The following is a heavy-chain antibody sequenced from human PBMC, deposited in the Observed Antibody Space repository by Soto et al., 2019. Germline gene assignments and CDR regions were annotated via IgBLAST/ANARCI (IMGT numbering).Heavy chain of an antibody. D-gene: IGHD3-9*01. CDR3: ARVHSATGSMRFDQ. V-gene: IGHV3-21*01. Sequence: GGSLRLSCAASRFNFTSYSLNWDRQAPGKGLEWVSPLSAPITYISFADSVKGRFSLSRDNAQNSVSLQMNNLRAEDTALYYCARVHSATGSMRFDQWGQGTLVTVSS. CDR1: RFNFTSYS. J-gene: IGHJ4*02. CDR2: LSAPITYI.